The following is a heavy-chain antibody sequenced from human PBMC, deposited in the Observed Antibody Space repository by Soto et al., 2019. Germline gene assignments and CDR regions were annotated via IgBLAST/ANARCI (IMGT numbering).Heavy chain of an antibody. J-gene: IGHJ4*02. CDR1: GFTFSSYA. Sequence: PGGSLRLSCAASGFTFSSYAMSWVRQAPGKGLEWVSVISGSGGSTHYADSVKGRFTISRDNSKNTLYLQMNSLRAEDTAVYYCAKDLRDSSSWYGVDYWGQGTLVTVSS. CDR2: ISGSGGST. V-gene: IGHV3-23*01. CDR3: AKDLRDSSSWYGVDY. D-gene: IGHD6-13*01.